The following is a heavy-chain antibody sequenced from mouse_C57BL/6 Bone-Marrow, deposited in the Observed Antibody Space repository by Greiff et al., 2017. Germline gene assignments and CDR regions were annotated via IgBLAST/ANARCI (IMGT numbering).Heavy chain of an antibody. CDR2: INPSSGYT. V-gene: IGHV1-4*01. J-gene: IGHJ2*01. Sequence: QFQLQQSGAELARPGASVKMSCKASGYTFTSYTMHWVKQRPGQGLEWIGYINPSSGYTKYNQKFKDKATLTADKSSSTAYMQLSSLTSEDSAVYYCARKQLRLRYYFDYWGQGTTLTVSS. D-gene: IGHD3-2*02. CDR1: GYTFTSYT. CDR3: ARKQLRLRYYFDY.